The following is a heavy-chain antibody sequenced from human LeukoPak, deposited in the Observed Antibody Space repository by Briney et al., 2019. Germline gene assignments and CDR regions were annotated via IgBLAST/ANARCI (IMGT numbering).Heavy chain of an antibody. CDR2: INHSGST. J-gene: IGHJ5*02. CDR1: GGSFSGYY. V-gene: IGHV4-34*01. Sequence: TSETLSLTCAVYGGSFSGYYWSWIRQPPGKGLEWIGEINHSGSTNYNPSLKSRVTISVDTSKNQFSLKLSSVTAADTAVYYCARDIAAAGGWFDPWGQGTLVTVSS. CDR3: ARDIAAAGGWFDP. D-gene: IGHD6-13*01.